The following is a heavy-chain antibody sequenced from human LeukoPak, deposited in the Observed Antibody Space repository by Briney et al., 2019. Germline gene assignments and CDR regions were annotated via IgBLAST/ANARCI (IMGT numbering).Heavy chain of an antibody. V-gene: IGHV3-53*01. Sequence: GGSLRLSCAASGFAVSSNYMNWVRQAPGRGLEWVSVIYSGGNTYYADSVKGRFTISRDNSKNMVYLQMNSLRAEDTAVYYCAREYYYDSSGPFDYWGQGTLVTVSS. D-gene: IGHD3-22*01. J-gene: IGHJ4*02. CDR1: GFAVSSNY. CDR3: AREYYYDSSGPFDY. CDR2: IYSGGNT.